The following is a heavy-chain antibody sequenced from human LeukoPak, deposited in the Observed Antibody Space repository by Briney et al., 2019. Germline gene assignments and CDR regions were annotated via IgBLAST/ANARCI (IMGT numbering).Heavy chain of an antibody. V-gene: IGHV3-23*01. CDR2: ISGSGTAT. J-gene: IGHJ4*02. Sequence: GGSLRLSCAASGFTFSSYSMTWVRQAPGKGLEWVSAISGSGTATNYADSVKGRFTISRDNSKNTVYLQMNSLRAEDTAVYSCAKDGYYDSSGLSDYWGQGTLVTVSS. CDR3: AKDGYYDSSGLSDY. D-gene: IGHD3-22*01. CDR1: GFTFSSYS.